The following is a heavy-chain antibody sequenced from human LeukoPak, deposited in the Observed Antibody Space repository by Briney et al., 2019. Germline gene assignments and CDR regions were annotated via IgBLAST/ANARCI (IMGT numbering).Heavy chain of an antibody. CDR2: IIPVFGTA. J-gene: IGHJ5*02. D-gene: IGHD3-3*01. CDR1: GGTFSSYA. CDR3: ARSIFGVVINPPYNWFDP. V-gene: IGHV1-69*05. Sequence: SVKVSCKASGGTFSSYAISWVRQAPGQGLEWMGGIIPVFGTANYAQKFQGRVTITTDESTSTAYMELSSLRSEDTAVYYCARSIFGVVINPPYNWFDPWGQGTLVTVSS.